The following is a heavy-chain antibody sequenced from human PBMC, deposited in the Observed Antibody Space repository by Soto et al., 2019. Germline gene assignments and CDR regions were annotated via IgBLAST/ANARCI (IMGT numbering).Heavy chain of an antibody. CDR1: GFTFTRYS. J-gene: IGHJ4*02. CDR3: ARESEDLTSNFDY. V-gene: IGHV3-21*06. Sequence: LRLSCAASGFTFTRYSMNWVRQAPGKGLEWVSSISSTTNYIYYGDSMKGRSTISRDNAKNSLYLEMNSLRAEDTAVYYCARESEDLTSNFDYWGQGTLVTVSS. CDR2: ISSTTNYI.